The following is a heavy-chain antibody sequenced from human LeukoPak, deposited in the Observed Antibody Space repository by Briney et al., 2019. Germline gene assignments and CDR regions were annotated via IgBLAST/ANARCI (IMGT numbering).Heavy chain of an antibody. CDR2: VYYSGST. Sequence: PETLSLTCTVSGGSISSYYWSWIRQPPGKGLEWIGYVYYSGSTNYNPSLKSRVTISVDTSKNQFSLKLTSVTAADTALYYCARLSHYNYGDYNDYWGLGTLVTVSS. V-gene: IGHV4-59*01. D-gene: IGHD4-17*01. J-gene: IGHJ4*02. CDR1: GGSISSYY. CDR3: ARLSHYNYGDYNDY.